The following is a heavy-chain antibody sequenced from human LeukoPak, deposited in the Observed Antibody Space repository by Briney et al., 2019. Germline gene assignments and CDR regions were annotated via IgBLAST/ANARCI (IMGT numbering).Heavy chain of an antibody. V-gene: IGHV4-4*07. D-gene: IGHD6-13*01. Sequence: SETLSLTCTVPGGSISRYYWSWIRQPPGKGLEWIGRIYTSGSTNYNPSLKSRVTMSVDTSKNQFSLKLSSVTAADTAVYYCARVGIAAAGSYNWFDPWGQGTLVTVSS. CDR3: ARVGIAAAGSYNWFDP. CDR1: GGSISRYY. J-gene: IGHJ5*02. CDR2: IYTSGST.